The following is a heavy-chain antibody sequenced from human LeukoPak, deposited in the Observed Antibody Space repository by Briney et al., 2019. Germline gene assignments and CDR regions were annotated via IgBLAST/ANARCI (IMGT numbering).Heavy chain of an antibody. D-gene: IGHD6-13*01. V-gene: IGHV3-30*18. J-gene: IGHJ6*02. CDR1: GFTFSSYG. Sequence: GGSLRLSCEASGFTFSSYGMHWVRQAPGKGLEWMAVISYDGSNKYYADSMKGRFTISRDNSKNTLYLQMDSLRAEDTAVYYCAKDRALGSNWYGRYYYGMDVWGQGTTVTVSS. CDR3: AKDRALGSNWYGRYYYGMDV. CDR2: ISYDGSNK.